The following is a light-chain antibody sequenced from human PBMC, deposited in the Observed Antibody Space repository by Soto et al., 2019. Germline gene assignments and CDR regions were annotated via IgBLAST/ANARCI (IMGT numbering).Light chain of an antibody. CDR3: SSYTSSSTLV. V-gene: IGLV2-14*01. CDR1: SGDGGNYNY. Sequence: SALTQAASVSWSPGQSIAIACTGTSGDGGNYNYVSWYQLHPGKAPKLMIYEVSDPPSGVSNRFSGSKSANTASLTISGLQAEDEADYYCSSYTSSSTLVFGTGTKVTVL. CDR2: EVS. J-gene: IGLJ1*01.